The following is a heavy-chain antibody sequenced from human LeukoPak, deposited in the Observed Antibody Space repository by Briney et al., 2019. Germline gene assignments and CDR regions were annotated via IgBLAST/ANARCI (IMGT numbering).Heavy chain of an antibody. Sequence: HPGGSLRFSCAASGLIFSNYAMNWVRQAPGKGLEWVSGISSSGDITYYADSVKGRFTISRDNSKKTLYLQMHSLRAEDTAIYYCAKDRLWFGELLPSMDVWGKGTTVTVSS. D-gene: IGHD3-10*01. V-gene: IGHV3-23*01. CDR3: AKDRLWFGELLPSMDV. CDR1: GLIFSNYA. J-gene: IGHJ6*03. CDR2: ISSSGDIT.